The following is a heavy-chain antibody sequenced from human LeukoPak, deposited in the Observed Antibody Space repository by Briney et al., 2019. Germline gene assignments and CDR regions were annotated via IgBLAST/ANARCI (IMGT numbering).Heavy chain of an antibody. CDR1: GLTFSRHA. CDR3: AKGGAWDIVVVVAATYKDY. Sequence: GGSLRLSCRVSGLTFSRHAMSWVRQTPGKGLEWVSAISGSGGSTYYADSVKGRFTISRDNSKNTLYLQMNSLRAEDTAVYYCAKGGAWDIVVVVAATYKDYWGQGTLVTVSS. D-gene: IGHD2-15*01. CDR2: ISGSGGST. J-gene: IGHJ4*02. V-gene: IGHV3-23*01.